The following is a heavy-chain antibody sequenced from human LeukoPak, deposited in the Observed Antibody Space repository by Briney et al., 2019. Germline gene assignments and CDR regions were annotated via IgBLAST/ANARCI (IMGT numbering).Heavy chain of an antibody. J-gene: IGHJ4*02. CDR1: GFTFSSYW. Sequence: GGSLRLSCAASGFTFSSYWMHWVRQAPGKGLVWVSRINSDGSSTSYADSVKGRFTISRDNAKNTLYLQMNSLRAEDTAVYYCARDGPGYYDSSGYSFLYYWGQGTLVTVSS. D-gene: IGHD3-22*01. CDR2: INSDGSST. V-gene: IGHV3-74*01. CDR3: ARDGPGYYDSSGYSFLYY.